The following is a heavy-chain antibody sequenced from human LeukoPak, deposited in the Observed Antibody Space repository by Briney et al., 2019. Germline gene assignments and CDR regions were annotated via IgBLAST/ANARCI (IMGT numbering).Heavy chain of an antibody. J-gene: IGHJ4*02. CDR3: ARSKARCIAVAVNFDY. Sequence: GGSLRLSCAASGSTFSGYEMNWVRQAPGKGLEWVSYISSSGSTIYYADSVKGRFTISRDNAKNSLYLQMNSLRAEDTAVYYCARSKARCIAVAVNFDYWGQGTLVTVSS. V-gene: IGHV3-48*03. D-gene: IGHD6-19*01. CDR2: ISSSGSTI. CDR1: GSTFSGYE.